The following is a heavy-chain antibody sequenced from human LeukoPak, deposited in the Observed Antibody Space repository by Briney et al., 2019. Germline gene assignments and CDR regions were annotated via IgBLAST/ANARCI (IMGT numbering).Heavy chain of an antibody. CDR1: GFTFSSYG. D-gene: IGHD2-2*01. V-gene: IGHV3-33*01. J-gene: IGHJ5*02. CDR2: IWYDGSNQ. Sequence: PGGSLRLSCAASGFTFSSYGMHWVRQAPGKGLEWLAVIWYDGSNQYYAGSVKGRFPISRDNSKNTLYLQMNSLRAEDTAVYYCARDAIVVVPAAYNWFDPWGQGTLVTVSS. CDR3: ARDAIVVVPAAYNWFDP.